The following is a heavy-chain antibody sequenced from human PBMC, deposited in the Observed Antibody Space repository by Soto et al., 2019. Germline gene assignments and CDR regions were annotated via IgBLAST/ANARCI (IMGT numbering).Heavy chain of an antibody. J-gene: IGHJ3*02. V-gene: IGHV3-21*01. D-gene: IGHD7-27*01. CDR3: ARVIRVTTGGPSEGSYHDAFDI. CDR1: GFTFSSYS. Sequence: GGSLRLSCAASGFTFSSYSMNWVRQAPGKGLEWVSSISSSSSYIYYADSVKGRFTISRDNAKNSLYLQMNSLRAEDTVVYYCARVIRVTTGGPSEGSYHDAFDIWGQGTMVTVSS. CDR2: ISSSSSYI.